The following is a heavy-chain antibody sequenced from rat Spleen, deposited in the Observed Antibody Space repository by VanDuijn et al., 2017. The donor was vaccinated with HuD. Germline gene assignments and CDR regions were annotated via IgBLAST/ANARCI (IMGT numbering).Heavy chain of an antibody. V-gene: IGHV5-27*01. D-gene: IGHD1-3*01. J-gene: IGHJ3*01. CDR1: GFTFSNYY. CDR2: ISTGGGST. CDR3: TTGGSSLFAY. Sequence: EVQLVESGGGLVQPGRSLKLSCAASGFTFSNYYMAWVRQAPTKGLEWVAYISTGGGSTYYRDSVKGRFTISRDNAKSTLYLQMDSLRSEDTATYYCTTGGSSLFAYWGQGTLVTVSS.